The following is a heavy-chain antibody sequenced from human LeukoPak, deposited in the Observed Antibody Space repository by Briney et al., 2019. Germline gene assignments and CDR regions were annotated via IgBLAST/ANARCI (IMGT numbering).Heavy chain of an antibody. D-gene: IGHD3-22*01. CDR1: GGPIISSY. J-gene: IGHJ4*02. CDR2: THYSGTG. CDR3: ARVRFYDTTGYSTSYYLDY. V-gene: IGHV4-59*01. Sequence: SETLSFTCAVSGGPIISSYWSWIRQPPGKGLEWIGYTHYSGTGNYNPSLKSRVTISIDTSKNRFSLRLTSVTAADTAVYYCARVRFYDTTGYSTSYYLDYWGQGALVTVSS.